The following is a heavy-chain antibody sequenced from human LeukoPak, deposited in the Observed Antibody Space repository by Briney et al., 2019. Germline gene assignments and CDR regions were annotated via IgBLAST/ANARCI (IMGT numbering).Heavy chain of an antibody. CDR3: ARLRRNSDSSGYYYYYDY. V-gene: IGHV3-21*01. D-gene: IGHD3-22*01. CDR2: ISVRSNYI. Sequence: GGSLRLSCAASGYTLSSFSINWVRQAPGKGREWVSSISVRSNYIYYADSVRGRFSISRDDARNSLYLQMDSLRGDDTAVYYCARLRRNSDSSGYYYYYDYWGQGTLVTVSS. CDR1: GYTLSSFS. J-gene: IGHJ4*02.